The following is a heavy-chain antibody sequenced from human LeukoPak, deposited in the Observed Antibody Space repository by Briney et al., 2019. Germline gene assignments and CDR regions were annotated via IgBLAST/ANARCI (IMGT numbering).Heavy chain of an antibody. CDR2: IFYSGST. D-gene: IGHD3-10*01. V-gene: IGHV4-39*01. CDR1: GASISNSNYY. J-gene: IGHJ4*02. Sequence: SETLSLTCTVSGASISNSNYYWAWIRQPPGKGLEWIGNIFYSGSTYYNPSLKSRVTISIDTSKNQFSLKLSSVSAADTTVYFCARLVGVVFGGSYYFDYWGQGTLVTVSS. CDR3: ARLVGVVFGGSYYFDY.